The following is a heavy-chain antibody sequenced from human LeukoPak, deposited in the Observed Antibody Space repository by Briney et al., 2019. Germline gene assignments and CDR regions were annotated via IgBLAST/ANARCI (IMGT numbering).Heavy chain of an antibody. CDR3: ARGTYLGLYYYYYYMDV. Sequence: SETLSLTCTVSGGSISSSSYYWGWIRQPPGKGLEWIGSIYYSGSTYYNPSLKSRVTISVDTSKNQFSLKLSSVTAADTAVYYCARGTYLGLYYYYYYMDVWGKGTTVTVSS. CDR1: GGSISSSSYY. CDR2: IYYSGST. V-gene: IGHV4-39*07. J-gene: IGHJ6*03. D-gene: IGHD3-16*01.